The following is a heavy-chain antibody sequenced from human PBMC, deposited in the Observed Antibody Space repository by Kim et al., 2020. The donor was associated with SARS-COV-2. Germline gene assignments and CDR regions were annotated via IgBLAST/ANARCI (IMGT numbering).Heavy chain of an antibody. Sequence: GGSLRLSCAASGFTVSSNYVSWVRQAPGKGLEWVSVIYSGGSTYYADSVKGRFTISRHNSKNTLYLQMNSLRAEDTAVYYCARGWGSGASYYFDYWGQGILVTVSS. V-gene: IGHV3-53*04. CDR3: ARGWGSGASYYFDY. D-gene: IGHD3-16*01. CDR2: IYSGGST. J-gene: IGHJ4*02. CDR1: GFTVSSNY.